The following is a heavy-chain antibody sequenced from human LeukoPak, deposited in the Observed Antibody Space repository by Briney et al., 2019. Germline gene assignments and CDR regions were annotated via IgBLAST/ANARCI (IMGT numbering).Heavy chain of an antibody. J-gene: IGHJ6*02. D-gene: IGHD4-17*01. CDR3: ARMVNYGGNSYYYYGMDV. V-gene: IGHV3-11*01. CDR1: GFTFSDYY. Sequence: GGSLRLSCAASGFTFSDYYMSWIRQAPGKGLERVSYISSSGSTIYYADSVEGRFTISRDNAKNSLYLQMNSLRAEDTAVYYCARMVNYGGNSYYYYGMDVWGQGTTVTVSS. CDR2: ISSSGSTI.